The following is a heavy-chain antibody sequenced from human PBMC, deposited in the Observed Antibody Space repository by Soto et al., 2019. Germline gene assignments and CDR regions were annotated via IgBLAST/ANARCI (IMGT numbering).Heavy chain of an antibody. CDR3: ARAWGSITSSAYYGMDV. CDR1: GYTFTSYG. D-gene: IGHD2-2*01. CDR2: ISAYNGNT. V-gene: IGHV1-18*04. Sequence: ASVKGYCTASGYTFTSYGISWVRQAPGQGLEWMGWISAYNGNTNYAQKLQGRVTMTTDTSTSTAYMELRSLRSDDTAVYYCARAWGSITSSAYYGMDVWCQGTTVTVSS. J-gene: IGHJ6*02.